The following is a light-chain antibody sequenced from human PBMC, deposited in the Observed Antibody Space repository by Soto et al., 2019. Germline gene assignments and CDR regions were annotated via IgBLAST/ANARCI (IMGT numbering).Light chain of an antibody. CDR3: HHYGSSPLVT. V-gene: IGKV3-20*01. CDR1: LSVSRNY. CDR2: GAC. J-gene: IGKJ2*01. Sequence: ELVVTQSPGTLSLFPGERATLSCRASLSVSRNYLTWYQQKPGQAPRLLIYGACSRATGIPDRFSGSGSGTDFTLTISRLGTEDFAVYYRHHYGSSPLVTFGQGTKLE.